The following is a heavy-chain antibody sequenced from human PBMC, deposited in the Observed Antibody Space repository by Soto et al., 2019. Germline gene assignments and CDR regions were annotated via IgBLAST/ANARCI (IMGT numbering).Heavy chain of an antibody. CDR3: ARDRVVASQYYYYYYGMDV. CDR2: INPNIGGT. Sequence: GASVKVSCKASGYTFTGYYMHWVRQAPGQGLEWMGWINPNIGGTNYAQKFQGRVTITAGKSTSTAYMELSSLRSEDTAVYYCARDRVVASQYYYYYYGMDVWGQGTTVTVSS. J-gene: IGHJ6*02. V-gene: IGHV1-2*02. CDR1: GYTFTGYY. D-gene: IGHD2-15*01.